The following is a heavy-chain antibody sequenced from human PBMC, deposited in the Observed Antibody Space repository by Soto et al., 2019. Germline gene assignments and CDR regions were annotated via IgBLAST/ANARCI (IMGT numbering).Heavy chain of an antibody. CDR3: AKDLDPDFRVGYYYYYGMDV. CDR2: ISGSGGST. V-gene: IGHV3-23*01. CDR1: GFTFSSYA. J-gene: IGHJ6*02. D-gene: IGHD3-3*01. Sequence: EVQLLESGGGLVQPGGSLRLSCAASGFTFSSYAMSWVRQAPGKGLEWVSAISGSGGSTYYADSVKGRFTISRDNSKNTLYLQMNSLRAEDTAVYYCAKDLDPDFRVGYYYYYGMDVWGQGTTVTVSS.